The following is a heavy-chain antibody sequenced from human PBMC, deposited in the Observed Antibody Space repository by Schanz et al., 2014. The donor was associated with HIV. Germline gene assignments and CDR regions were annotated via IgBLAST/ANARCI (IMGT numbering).Heavy chain of an antibody. D-gene: IGHD3-10*01. Sequence: QVQLQESGPGLVKPSQTLSLTCTVSGGSISSGGYYWSWIRQRPGKGLEWIGYIYYSGSTYYNPCTNILLSISVHTSKNRFSLKLSSVTTADTAVYSCASDVPSGGFDYWGQGTLVTVSS. V-gene: IGHV4-31*01. CDR3: ASDVPSGGFDY. J-gene: IGHJ4*02. CDR2: IYYSGST. CDR1: GGSISSGGYY.